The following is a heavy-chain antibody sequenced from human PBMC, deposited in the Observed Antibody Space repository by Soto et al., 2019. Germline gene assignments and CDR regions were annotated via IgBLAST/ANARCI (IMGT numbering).Heavy chain of an antibody. V-gene: IGHV1-18*04. D-gene: IGHD3-22*01. J-gene: IGHJ4*02. CDR2: ISAYNGNT. CDR3: ARDQRRNYDSSGYYGGSDY. Sequence: AASVKVSFKASGYTFTSYGISWVRQAPGQGLEWMGWISAYNGNTNYAQKLQGRVTMTTDTSTSTAYMELRSLRSDDTAVYYCARDQRRNYDSSGYYGGSDYWGQGTLVTVSS. CDR1: GYTFTSYG.